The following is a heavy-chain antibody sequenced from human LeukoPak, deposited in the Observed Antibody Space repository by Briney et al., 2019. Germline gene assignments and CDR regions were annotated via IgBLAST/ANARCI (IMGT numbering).Heavy chain of an antibody. Sequence: PSETLSLTCTVSGGSISSHYWSWIRQPPGKGLEWIGYIHYNGNTNSNPSLKSRVTISIDTSKNKFSLKLSSVTAADTAVYFCARGDLAYWFDAWGQGTLVTVSS. J-gene: IGHJ5*02. CDR3: ARGDLAYWFDA. CDR1: GGSISSHY. V-gene: IGHV4-59*11. D-gene: IGHD1-26*01. CDR2: IHYNGNT.